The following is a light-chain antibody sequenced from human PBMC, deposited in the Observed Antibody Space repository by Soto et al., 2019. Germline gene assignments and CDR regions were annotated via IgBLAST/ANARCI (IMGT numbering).Light chain of an antibody. CDR3: SSYAGSNNRYV. V-gene: IGLV2-8*01. CDR1: SSDVGGYNY. Sequence: QSVLTQPPSASGSPGQSVTISCTGTSSDVGGYNYVSWYQQHPGKAPKLMIYEVSKRPSGVPDRFSGSKSGNTASLTVSGLQAEDEVDYYCSSYAGSNNRYVFGTGTKLTVL. J-gene: IGLJ1*01. CDR2: EVS.